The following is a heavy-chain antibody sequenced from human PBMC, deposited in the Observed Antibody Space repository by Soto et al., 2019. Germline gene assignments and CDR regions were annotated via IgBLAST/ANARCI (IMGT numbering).Heavy chain of an antibody. CDR1: GFTFSSYG. J-gene: IGHJ4*02. Sequence: GGSLRLSCAASGFTFSSYGMHWVRQAPGKGLEWVAVTSYDGSNKYYADSVKGRFTISRDNSKNTLYLQMNSLRAEDTAVYYCAKDPGGWYDYWGQGTLVTVSS. V-gene: IGHV3-30*18. D-gene: IGHD6-19*01. CDR2: TSYDGSNK. CDR3: AKDPGGWYDY.